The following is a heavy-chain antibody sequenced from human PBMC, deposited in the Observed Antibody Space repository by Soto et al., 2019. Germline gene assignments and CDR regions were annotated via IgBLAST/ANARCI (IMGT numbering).Heavy chain of an antibody. CDR1: GGSINPYY. Sequence: QVQLQESGPGLVKPSETLSLTCTVSGGSINPYYWSWFRQPPGKGLEWIGSIYYRGSANSNPSLKSRLTISVDTSKHPFSLKLSSGTAADTAIYYCVRANYFDFWGQGTLVTVSS. J-gene: IGHJ4*02. CDR2: IYYRGSA. V-gene: IGHV4-59*01. CDR3: VRANYFDF.